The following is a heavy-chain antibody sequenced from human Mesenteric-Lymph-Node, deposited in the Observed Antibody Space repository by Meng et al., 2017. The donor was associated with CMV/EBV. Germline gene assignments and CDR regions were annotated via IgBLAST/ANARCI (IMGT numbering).Heavy chain of an antibody. V-gene: IGHV2-5*02. CDR3: AHKLYYGSGTFDY. Sequence: FSGFSLSTRRVGGGWIRQPPGNALEWFALIYWDDDPLYHPSLKTILTITKDTSKNQVVLTMTNMDPVDTATYYCAHKLYYGSGTFDYWGQGTLVTVSS. D-gene: IGHD3-10*01. CDR1: GFSLSTRRVG. J-gene: IGHJ4*02. CDR2: IYWDDDP.